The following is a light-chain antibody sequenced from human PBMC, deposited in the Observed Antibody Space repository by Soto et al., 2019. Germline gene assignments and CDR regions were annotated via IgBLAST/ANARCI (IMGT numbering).Light chain of an antibody. J-gene: IGKJ2*01. Sequence: DIQMTQSPSAMSASLGDRVTITCRASHSIDTWLAGYQQRPGKAPNLLIYDASSLASGVPSRFSGGGSGTEFTLTISNLQPDDFGTYYCHQYKSYTPYTIGQGTKVEIK. CDR1: HSIDTW. V-gene: IGKV1-5*01. CDR2: DAS. CDR3: HQYKSYTPYT.